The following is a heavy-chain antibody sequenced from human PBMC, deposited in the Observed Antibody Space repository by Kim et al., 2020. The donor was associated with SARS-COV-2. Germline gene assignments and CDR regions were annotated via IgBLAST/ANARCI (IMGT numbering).Heavy chain of an antibody. V-gene: IGHV3-11*01. D-gene: IGHD6-13*01. CDR3: ARALSSSSWYDRYYFDY. CDR2: ISSSGSTI. CDR1: GFTFSDYY. J-gene: IGHJ4*02. Sequence: GGSLRLSCAASGFTFSDYYMSWIRQAPGKGLEWVSYISSSGSTIYYADSVKGRFTISRDNAKNSLYLQMNSLRAEDTAVYYCARALSSSSWYDRYYFDYWGQGTLVTVSS.